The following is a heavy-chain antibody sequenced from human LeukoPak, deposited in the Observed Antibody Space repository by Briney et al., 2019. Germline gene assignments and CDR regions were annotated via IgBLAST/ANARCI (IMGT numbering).Heavy chain of an antibody. Sequence: SETLSLTCTVSGGSISSYYWSWIRQPPGKGLEWIGYIYYSGSTNYNPSLKSRVTISVDTPKNQFSLKLSSVTAADTAVYYCARYYDSDHFDYWGQGTLVTVSS. V-gene: IGHV4-59*01. CDR3: ARYYDSDHFDY. D-gene: IGHD3-22*01. J-gene: IGHJ4*02. CDR2: IYYSGST. CDR1: GGSISSYY.